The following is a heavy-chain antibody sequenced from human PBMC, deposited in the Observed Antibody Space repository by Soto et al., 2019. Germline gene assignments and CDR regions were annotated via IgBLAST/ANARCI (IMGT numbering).Heavy chain of an antibody. CDR2: ISYDGNNR. V-gene: IGHV3-30*18. J-gene: IGHJ4*02. CDR3: AKAGDIAAADDFDY. D-gene: IGHD6-13*01. Sequence: QVHLVESGGGVVQPGRSLRLSCAASGFTFSNYGMHWVRQAPGMGLEWVAVISYDGNNRYYVDSVKGRFTISRDNSKNTLNPQMRSLRAEDTAVYYCAKAGDIAAADDFDYWGQGTLVTVSS. CDR1: GFTFSNYG.